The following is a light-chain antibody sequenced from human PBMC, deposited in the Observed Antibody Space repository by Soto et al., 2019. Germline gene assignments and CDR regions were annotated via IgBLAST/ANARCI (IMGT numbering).Light chain of an antibody. CDR2: DVT. CDR3: CSFTDTYTFI. CDR1: SSDVGIYNF. V-gene: IGLV2-11*01. Sequence: QSALTQPLSVSGSPGQSVSISCTGSSSDVGIYNFVSWYQQRPGKAPKLLIYDVTKRPSGVPDRFSGYKSGNTASLTISGLHAEDDADYYCCSFTDTYTFIFGGGTKLTVL. J-gene: IGLJ2*01.